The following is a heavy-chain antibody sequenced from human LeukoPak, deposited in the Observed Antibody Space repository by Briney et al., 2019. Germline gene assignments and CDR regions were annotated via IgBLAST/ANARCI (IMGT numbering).Heavy chain of an antibody. CDR1: GLIFTSYA. J-gene: IGHJ4*02. Sequence: PGGSLTLSCAVSGLIFTSYAVSWVRQAPGKGLEWVSAISGIGGNTYYADAVKGRFTISRDNSNNTLYLQMNSLRAEDTAVYYWAKPFWEYGYCTGGVWGNDYWGQGTRVTGSS. V-gene: IGHV3-23*01. CDR2: ISGIGGNT. D-gene: IGHD2-8*02. CDR3: AKPFWEYGYCTGGVWGNDY.